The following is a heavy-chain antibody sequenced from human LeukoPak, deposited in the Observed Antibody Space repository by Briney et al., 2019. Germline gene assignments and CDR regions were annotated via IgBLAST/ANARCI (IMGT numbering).Heavy chain of an antibody. D-gene: IGHD3-10*01. J-gene: IGHJ6*02. Sequence: SGPTLVNPTQTLTLSCTSSGFSLSTVGVGVGWIRQPPGTALEWLSLIFWDDDKRYSPSLKSRLTLTKDTSRNPVVLTVTNMVPVDTATYYCARLGVRGATPYYYGLDTWGQGTTVTVSS. V-gene: IGHV2-5*02. CDR2: IFWDDDK. CDR3: ARLGVRGATPYYYGLDT. CDR1: GFSLSTVGVG.